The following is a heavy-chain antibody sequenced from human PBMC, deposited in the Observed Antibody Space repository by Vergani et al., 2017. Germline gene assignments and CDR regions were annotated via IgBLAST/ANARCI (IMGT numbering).Heavy chain of an antibody. J-gene: IGHJ4*02. CDR2: IYPDDSDT. CDR1: GYIFTTYW. V-gene: IGHV5-51*01. CDR3: TGAYTGYDPFDY. D-gene: IGHD5-12*01. Sequence: EVQLVQSEAEVRKPGESLKISCKGSGYIFTTYWIAWVRQMPGRGLEWMGIIYPDDSDTRYSPSFQGQVTISVDKSISAAYLQGSSLKASDTAIYDCTGAYTGYDPFDYWGQGTLVTVSS.